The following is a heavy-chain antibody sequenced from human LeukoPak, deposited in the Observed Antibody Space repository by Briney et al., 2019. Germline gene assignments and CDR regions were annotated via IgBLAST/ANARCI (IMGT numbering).Heavy chain of an antibody. Sequence: GASVKVSCKASGYSFSIYYIHWVRQAPGQGLEYMGVINPTDGSTRFAKKFQGRVTMTSDTPTSTVYMELSSLRSEDTAVYYCARGYDSSARFHWFDPWGQGTLVTVSS. V-gene: IGHV1-46*01. CDR3: ARGYDSSARFHWFDP. D-gene: IGHD3-22*01. J-gene: IGHJ5*02. CDR1: GYSFSIYY. CDR2: INPTDGST.